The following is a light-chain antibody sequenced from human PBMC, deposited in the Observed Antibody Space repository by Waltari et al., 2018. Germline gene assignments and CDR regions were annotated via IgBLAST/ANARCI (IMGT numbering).Light chain of an antibody. Sequence: EIVLTQSPGTLSLSPGERATLSCRATESVPANYLAWYQQKPGQAPRLLISGASSRAPGIPDRFSGRGSGTDFTLTIARLEPEDFAVYYCQQYGETPWTFGQGTKVDLK. CDR1: ESVPANY. J-gene: IGKJ1*01. V-gene: IGKV3-20*01. CDR3: QQYGETPWT. CDR2: GAS.